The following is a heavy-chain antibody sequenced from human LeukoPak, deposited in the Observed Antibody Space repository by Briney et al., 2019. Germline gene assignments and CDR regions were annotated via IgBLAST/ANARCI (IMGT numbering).Heavy chain of an antibody. CDR2: INPNSGGT. D-gene: IGHD3-3*01. Sequence: GASVKVSCKASGYTFTGYYLHWVRQAPGQGLEWMGWINPNSGGTNYAQKFQGRVTMTRDTSTSTAYMELSSLRSEDTAVYYCARVFGENYDFWSGYYTASDYWGQGTLVTVSS. CDR1: GYTFTGYY. CDR3: ARVFGENYDFWSGYYTASDY. V-gene: IGHV1-2*02. J-gene: IGHJ4*02.